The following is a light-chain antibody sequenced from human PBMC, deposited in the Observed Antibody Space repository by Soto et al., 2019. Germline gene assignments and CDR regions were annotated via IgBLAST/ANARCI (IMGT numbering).Light chain of an antibody. Sequence: QSALTQPPSVSGAPGQRVTISCTGSSSNIGAGYDVHWYQQLPGTAPKLLIYGNSNRPSGVPDRFSGSKSGTSASLAITGLQAGDEADYYCQSYDSSLSGYVFRTGTKVPVL. V-gene: IGLV1-40*01. CDR3: QSYDSSLSGYV. J-gene: IGLJ1*01. CDR2: GNS. CDR1: SSNIGAGYD.